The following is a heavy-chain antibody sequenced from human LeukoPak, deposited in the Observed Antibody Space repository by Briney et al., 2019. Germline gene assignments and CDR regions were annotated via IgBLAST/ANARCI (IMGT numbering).Heavy chain of an antibody. J-gene: IGHJ6*02. CDR1: GFTFSSYW. CDR2: IKQDGSEI. CDR3: VRAMDV. Sequence: GGSLRLSCAASGFTFSSYWMNWVRQAPGKGLEWVANIKQDGSEIYYVDSVKGRFTISRDNAKSSLYLQMNSLRAEDSAVYYCVRAMDVWGQGTTVTVSS. V-gene: IGHV3-7*03.